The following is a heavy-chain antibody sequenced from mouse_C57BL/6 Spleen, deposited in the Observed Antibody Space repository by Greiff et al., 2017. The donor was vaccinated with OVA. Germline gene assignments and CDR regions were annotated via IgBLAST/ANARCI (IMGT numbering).Heavy chain of an antibody. CDR2: IYPSDSET. CDR1: GYTFTSYW. J-gene: IGHJ4*01. CDR3: ARRRTAQATNAMDY. Sequence: QVQLQQSGAELVRPGSSVKLSCKASGYTFTSYWMDWVKQRPGQGLEWIGNIYPSDSETHYNQKFKDKATLTVDKSSSTAYMQLSSLTSEDSAVYYCARRRTAQATNAMDYWGQGTSVTVSS. D-gene: IGHD3-2*02. V-gene: IGHV1-61*01.